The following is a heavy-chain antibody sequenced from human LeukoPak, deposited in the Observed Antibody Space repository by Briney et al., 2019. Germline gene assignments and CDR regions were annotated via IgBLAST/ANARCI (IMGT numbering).Heavy chain of an antibody. Sequence: GGSLRLSCAASGFTFSSYAMSWVRQAPGKGLEWVSVISASGGSAYYTDSVKGRFTISRDDSKDTLYLQINSLRAEDTAVYYCAKDYTVTTRGYFEWWGQGTLVTVSS. D-gene: IGHD4-17*01. CDR1: GFTFSSYA. CDR3: AKDYTVTTRGYFEW. V-gene: IGHV3-23*01. J-gene: IGHJ4*02. CDR2: ISASGGSA.